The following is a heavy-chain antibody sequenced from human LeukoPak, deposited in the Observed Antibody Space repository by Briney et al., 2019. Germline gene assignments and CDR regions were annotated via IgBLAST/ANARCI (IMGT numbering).Heavy chain of an antibody. J-gene: IGHJ3*02. CDR2: IYYSGST. CDR1: GGSVSSSSYY. CDR3: SRLQFDWLSPGAFDI. Sequence: SETLSLICTVSGGSVSSSSYYWSWIRQPPGKELEWIGYIYYSGSTNYNPSLKSRVTISVDTSKNQFSLKLSSVTAADTAVYYCSRLQFDWLSPGAFDIWGQGTMVTVSS. D-gene: IGHD3-9*01. V-gene: IGHV4-61*01.